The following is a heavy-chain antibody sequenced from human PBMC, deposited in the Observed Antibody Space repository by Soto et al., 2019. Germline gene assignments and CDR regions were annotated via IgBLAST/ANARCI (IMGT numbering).Heavy chain of an antibody. J-gene: IGHJ5*02. CDR2: FDPEDGET. CDR1: GYTFTNYG. CDR3: ATAESGSYNWFDP. V-gene: IGHV1-24*01. Sequence: ASVKVSCKASGYTFTNYGVSWVRQAPGKGLEWMGGFDPEDGETIYAQKFQGRVTMTEDTSTDTAYMELSSLRSEDTAVYYCATAESGSYNWFDPWGQGTLVTVSS. D-gene: IGHD1-26*01.